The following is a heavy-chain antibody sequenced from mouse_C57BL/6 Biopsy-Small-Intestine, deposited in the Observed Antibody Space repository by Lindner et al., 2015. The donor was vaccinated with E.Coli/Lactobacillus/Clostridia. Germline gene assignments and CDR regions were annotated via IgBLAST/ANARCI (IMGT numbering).Heavy chain of an antibody. J-gene: IGHJ2*01. CDR2: IYPGDGNT. CDR3: ARLYYFDY. Sequence: VQLQESGPELLKPGASVKISCKTSGYAFSSSWMNWVKQRPGKGLEWIGRIYPGDGNTDYNGKSKGKATLTADKSSSTAYMQLSSLTSEDSAVYFCARLYYFDYWGQGTTLTVSS. CDR1: GYAFSSSW. V-gene: IGHV1-82*01.